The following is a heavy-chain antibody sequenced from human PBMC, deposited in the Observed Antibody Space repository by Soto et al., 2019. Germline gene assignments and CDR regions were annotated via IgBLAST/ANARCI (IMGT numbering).Heavy chain of an antibody. CDR3: ARDMGYDSSGYYYPAHIDV. J-gene: IGHJ6*02. CDR1: GFTFSSYS. D-gene: IGHD3-22*01. CDR2: ISSSSSTI. V-gene: IGHV3-48*02. Sequence: EVQLVESGGGLVQPGGSLRLSCAASGFTFSSYSMNWVRQAPGKGLEWVSYISSSSSTIYYADSVKGRFTISRDNAKNSLYLQMNSLRDEDTAVYYCARDMGYDSSGYYYPAHIDVWGQGTTVTVSS.